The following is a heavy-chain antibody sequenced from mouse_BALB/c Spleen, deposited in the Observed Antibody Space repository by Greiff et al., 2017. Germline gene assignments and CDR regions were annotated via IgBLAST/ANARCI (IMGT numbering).Heavy chain of an antibody. V-gene: IGHV5-12-2*01. CDR2: ISNGGGST. CDR3: ARHSPLLFDY. CDR1: GFTFSSYT. J-gene: IGHJ2*01. Sequence: EVKLMESGGGLVQPGGSLKLSCAASGFTFSSYTMSWVRQTPEKRLEWVAYISNGGGSTYYPDTVKGRFTISRDNAKNTLYLQMSSLKSEDTAMYYCARHSPLLFDYWGQGTTLTVSS.